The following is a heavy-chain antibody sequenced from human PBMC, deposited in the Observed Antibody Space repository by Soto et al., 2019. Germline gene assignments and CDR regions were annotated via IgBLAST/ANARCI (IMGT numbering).Heavy chain of an antibody. V-gene: IGHV4-34*01. Sequence: QVQLQQWGAGLLKPSETLSHTCAVYGGSFSGYYWTWIRQPPGTGLEWIGEINHSGSTNYNPSLKSRVTISVDTSKNQFSLKLTSVTAADMAVYYCARDKITGLFDYWGQGTLVTVSS. CDR1: GGSFSGYY. CDR2: INHSGST. J-gene: IGHJ4*02. D-gene: IGHD2-8*02. CDR3: ARDKITGLFDY.